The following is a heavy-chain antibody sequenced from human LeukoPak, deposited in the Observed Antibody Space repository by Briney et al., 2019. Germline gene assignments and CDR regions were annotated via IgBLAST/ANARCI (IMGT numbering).Heavy chain of an antibody. CDR1: GGSISSSSYY. J-gene: IGHJ5*02. Sequence: PSETLSLTCTVSGGSISSSSYYWGWIRQPPGKGLEWIGSIYYNGSTYYNPSLKSRVTISVDTSKNQFSLKLSSVTAADTAVYYCALALRYFDTNNWFDPWGQGTLVTVSS. V-gene: IGHV4-39*01. CDR2: IYYNGST. CDR3: ALALRYFDTNNWFDP. D-gene: IGHD3-9*01.